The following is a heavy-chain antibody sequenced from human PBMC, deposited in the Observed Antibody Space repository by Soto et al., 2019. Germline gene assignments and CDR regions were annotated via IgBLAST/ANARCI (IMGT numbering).Heavy chain of an antibody. V-gene: IGHV1-3*01. J-gene: IGHJ4*02. CDR2: INAGNGNT. Sequence: ASVKVSCKASGYTFTSYAIHWVRQAPGQRLEWMGWINAGNGNTKYSQKFQGRVTITRDTSASTAYMELSSLRSQDTAVYYCARVLGVAKGDYGGQGTLVTVSS. CDR1: GYTFTSYA. D-gene: IGHD3-3*01. CDR3: ARVLGVAKGDY.